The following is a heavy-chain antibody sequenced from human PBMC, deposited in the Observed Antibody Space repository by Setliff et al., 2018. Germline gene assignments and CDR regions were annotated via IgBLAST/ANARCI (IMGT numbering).Heavy chain of an antibody. CDR1: GGSISSGGYY. CDR2: IYYSGSTS. Sequence: SETLSLTCTVSGGSISSGGYYWSWIRQHPGKGLEWIGYIYYSGSTSYYNPSLKSRVTISLDTSRKQFSLKLTSVTAADTAVYYCVRDAGDGYGVDAYAGGGFDIWGQGTMVTVSS. J-gene: IGHJ3*02. D-gene: IGHD4-17*01. CDR3: VRDAGDGYGVDAYAGGGFDI. V-gene: IGHV4-31*03.